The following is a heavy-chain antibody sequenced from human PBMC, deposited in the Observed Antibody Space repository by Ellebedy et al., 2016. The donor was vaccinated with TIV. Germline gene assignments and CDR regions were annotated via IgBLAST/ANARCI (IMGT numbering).Heavy chain of an antibody. CDR2: IYYSGST. CDR3: ARGLSSGSYYEYYYYYYMDV. CDR1: AGSFSGYY. D-gene: IGHD3-10*01. Sequence: SETLSLXCAVYAGSFSGYYWSWIRQHPGKGLEWIGYIYYSGSTNYNPSLKSRVTISVDTSKNQFSLKLSSVTAADTAVYYCARGLSSGSYYEYYYYYYMDVWGKGTTVTVSS. J-gene: IGHJ6*03. V-gene: IGHV4-59*01.